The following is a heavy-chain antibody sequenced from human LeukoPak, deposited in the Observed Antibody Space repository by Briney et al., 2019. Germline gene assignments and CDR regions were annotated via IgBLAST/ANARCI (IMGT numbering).Heavy chain of an antibody. CDR2: INHSGST. CDR1: GGSFSGYY. D-gene: IGHD6-19*01. Sequence: SETLSLTCAVYGGSFSGYYWSWIRQPPGKGLEWIGEINHSGSTNYNPSLKSRVTISVDTSKNQFSLKLSSVTAADTAVYYRARGGSQWLVQHWGQGTLVTVSS. V-gene: IGHV4-34*01. CDR3: ARGGSQWLVQH. J-gene: IGHJ1*01.